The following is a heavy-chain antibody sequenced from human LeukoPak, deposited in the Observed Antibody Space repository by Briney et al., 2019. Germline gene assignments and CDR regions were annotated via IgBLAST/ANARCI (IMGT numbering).Heavy chain of an antibody. J-gene: IGHJ4*02. Sequence: GGPLTLSCAAWGLTFCVYYMSWMPHAPGKGLEGVLYFSGSSYYMRYADSVRGRFTISRDNAKNSLYLQMNSLRAEDTAIYYCARASSPSLAIPDFWGQGTLVTVSS. CDR2: FSGSSYYM. D-gene: IGHD2-2*01. CDR3: ARASSPSLAIPDF. CDR1: GLTFCVYY. V-gene: IGHV3-11*05.